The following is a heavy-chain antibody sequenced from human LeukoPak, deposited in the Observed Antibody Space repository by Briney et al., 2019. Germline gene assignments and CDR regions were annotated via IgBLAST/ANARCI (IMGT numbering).Heavy chain of an antibody. CDR1: GYTFTGYY. CDR2: INPNSGGT. J-gene: IGHJ1*01. Sequence: GASVKVSCKASGYTFTGYYMHWVRQAPGHGLECMGWINPNSGGTNYAQKFQGRVTMTRDTSISTAYMEMSRLRSDDTAVYYCASYSSSWYAEYFQHWGQGTLVTVSS. CDR3: ASYSSSWYAEYFQH. V-gene: IGHV1-2*02. D-gene: IGHD6-13*01.